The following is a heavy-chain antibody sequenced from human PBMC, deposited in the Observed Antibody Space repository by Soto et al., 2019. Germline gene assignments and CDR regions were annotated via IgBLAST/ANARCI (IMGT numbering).Heavy chain of an antibody. CDR2: IYTGGST. J-gene: IGHJ6*02. Sequence: EVQLVESGGGLVQPGGSLRLSCAASGFTVSSIYMNWVRQAPGKGLEWVSVIYTGGSTYYGDSVKGRFTISRDNSKNTLSLQMNNLRPEDTAVYYCARDQATAGGGMDVWGQGTTVTVSS. V-gene: IGHV3-66*01. D-gene: IGHD6-13*01. CDR3: ARDQATAGGGMDV. CDR1: GFTVSSIY.